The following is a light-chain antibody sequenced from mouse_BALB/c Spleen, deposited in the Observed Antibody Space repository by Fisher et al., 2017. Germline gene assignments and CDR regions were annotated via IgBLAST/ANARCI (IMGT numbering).Light chain of an antibody. Sequence: DIVITQTPAIIAASPGEKVTITCSASSSVSYMNWYQQKPGSSPKIWIYGISNLASGVPARFSGSGSGTSFSFTINSMEAEDVATYYCQQRSSYPLTFGAGTKLELK. J-gene: IGKJ5*01. CDR2: GIS. CDR1: SSVSY. CDR3: QQRSSYPLT. V-gene: IGKV4-90*01.